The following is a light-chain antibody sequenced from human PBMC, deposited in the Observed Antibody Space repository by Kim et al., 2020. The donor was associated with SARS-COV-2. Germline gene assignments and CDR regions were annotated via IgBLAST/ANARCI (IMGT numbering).Light chain of an antibody. CDR2: GAS. V-gene: IGKV3-20*01. J-gene: IGKJ4*01. CDR3: QQYGSSPLT. Sequence: LSPGERATLSCRASQSVNSNYFAWFQQTPGQAPRPLIYGASSRATGVPDRFSGSGSGTDFTLTISRLEPEDFAVYYCQQYGSSPLTFGGGTKVEI. CDR1: QSVNSNY.